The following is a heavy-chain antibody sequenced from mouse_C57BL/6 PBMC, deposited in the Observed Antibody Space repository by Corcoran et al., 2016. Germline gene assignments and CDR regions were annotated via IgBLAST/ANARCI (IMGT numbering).Heavy chain of an antibody. V-gene: IGHV9-3*01. D-gene: IGHD2-4*01. J-gene: IGHJ3*01. CDR3: ARRADYGAVFAY. Sequence: QIQLVQYGPELKKPGETVKISCKASGYTFTSYGMNWVKRAPGKGLKWMGWINTYSGVPTYAADFKGRFALSLATSASTAYLQINNLKNEDTATYFCARRADYGAVFAYWGQGTLVTVS. CDR2: INTYSGVP. CDR1: GYTFTSYG.